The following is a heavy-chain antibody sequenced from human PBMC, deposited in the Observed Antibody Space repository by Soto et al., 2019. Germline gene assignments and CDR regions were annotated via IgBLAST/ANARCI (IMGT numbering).Heavy chain of an antibody. J-gene: IGHJ1*01. Sequence: ASVKVSCKVSGYTITELSIHWVRQAPGKGLEWMGGFDPEDGETIYAQKFQGRVTMTEDTSTDTAYMELSSLRSEDTAVYYCATEYCGGDCYRYFKCWGKGTRVIVAS. CDR1: GYTITELS. CDR3: ATEYCGGDCYRYFKC. D-gene: IGHD2-21*02. V-gene: IGHV1-24*01. CDR2: FDPEDGET.